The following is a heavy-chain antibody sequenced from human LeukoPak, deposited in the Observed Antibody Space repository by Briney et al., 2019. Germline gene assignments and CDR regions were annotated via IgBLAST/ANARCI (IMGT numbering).Heavy chain of an antibody. CDR1: GFSFSSYY. CDR3: ARGQQWLVPGAYYYYGMDV. J-gene: IGHJ6*02. CDR2: IWYDGSNK. V-gene: IGHV3-33*01. D-gene: IGHD6-19*01. Sequence: PGGSLRLSCAASGFSFSSYYMSWVRQAPGKGLEWVAVIWYDGSNKYYADSVKGRFTISRDNSKNTLYLQMNSLRAEDTAVYYCARGQQWLVPGAYYYYGMDVWGQGTTVTVSS.